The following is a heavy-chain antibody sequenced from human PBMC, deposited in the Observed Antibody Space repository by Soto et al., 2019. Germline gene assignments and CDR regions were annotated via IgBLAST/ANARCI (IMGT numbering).Heavy chain of an antibody. CDR3: ARMDSSALGIDY. D-gene: IGHD3-22*01. V-gene: IGHV5-51*01. J-gene: IGHJ4*02. Sequence: PGESLKISCKGPGYSFTSNWIGWVRQMPGKGLEWMGIIYPGDSDTRYSPPFQGQVTISADKSISTAYLQWSRLKASDSAMYYCARMDSSALGIDYWGQGTLVTVSS. CDR1: GYSFTSNW. CDR2: IYPGDSDT.